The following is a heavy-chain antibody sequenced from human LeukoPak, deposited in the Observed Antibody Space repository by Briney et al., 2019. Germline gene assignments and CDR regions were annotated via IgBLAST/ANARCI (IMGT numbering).Heavy chain of an antibody. CDR1: GGSISSSSYY. J-gene: IGHJ3*02. V-gene: IGHV4-39*07. Sequence: SETLSLTCTVSGGSISSSSYYWGWIRQPPGKGLEWIGSIYYSGSTYYNPSLKSRVTISVDKSKNQFSLKLSSVTAADTAVYYCARDRASGAYCGGDCYSFGDDAFDIWGQGTMVTVSS. D-gene: IGHD2-21*02. CDR3: ARDRASGAYCGGDCYSFGDDAFDI. CDR2: IYYSGST.